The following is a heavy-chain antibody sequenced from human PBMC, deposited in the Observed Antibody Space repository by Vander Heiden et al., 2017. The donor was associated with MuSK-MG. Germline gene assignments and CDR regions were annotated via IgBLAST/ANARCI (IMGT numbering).Heavy chain of an antibody. V-gene: IGHV1-8*01. CDR3: ARGNPRGYSDWFDP. CDR2: INPNSGES. J-gene: IGHJ5*02. Sequence: QVQLVQSGAEVKKPGASVKVSCKASGYTFINYDMNWVRQAAGQGLEWMGWINPNSGESGFPQKFQGRVTITRNTSINTVYMEMSSLRFEDTAVYYCARGNPRGYSDWFDPWGQGTLVTVSS. D-gene: IGHD5-18*01. CDR1: GYTFINYD.